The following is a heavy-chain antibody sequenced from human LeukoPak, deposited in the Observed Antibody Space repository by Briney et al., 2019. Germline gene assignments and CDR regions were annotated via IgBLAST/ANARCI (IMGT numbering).Heavy chain of an antibody. CDR1: GYSFTGYY. D-gene: IGHD3-9*01. J-gene: IGHJ4*02. V-gene: IGHV1-2*02. CDR3: ARGRYFGRAKDY. CDR2: INPNSGGT. Sequence: ASVKVSCKASGYSFTGYYMHWVRQAPGQGLEWMGWINPNSGGTNYAQKFQGRVTMTRDTSISTAYMELSRPRSDDTAVYYCARGRYFGRAKDYWGQGTLVTVSS.